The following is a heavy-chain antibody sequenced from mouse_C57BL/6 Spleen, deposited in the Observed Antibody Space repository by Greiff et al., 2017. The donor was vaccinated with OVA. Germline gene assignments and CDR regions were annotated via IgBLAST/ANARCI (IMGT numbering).Heavy chain of an antibody. V-gene: IGHV1-76*01. CDR2: IYPGSGNT. CDR3: AREVITLDY. CDR1: GYTFTDYY. Sequence: VQRVESGAELVRPGASVKLSCKASGYTFTDYYINWVKQRPGQGLEWIARIYPGSGNTYYNEKFKGKATLTAEKSSSTAYMQLSSLTSEDSAVYFCAREVITLDYWGQGTTLTVSS. J-gene: IGHJ2*01. D-gene: IGHD1-1*01.